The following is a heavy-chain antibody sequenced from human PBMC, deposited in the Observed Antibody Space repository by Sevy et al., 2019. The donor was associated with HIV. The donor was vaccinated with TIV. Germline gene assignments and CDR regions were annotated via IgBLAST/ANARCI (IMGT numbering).Heavy chain of an antibody. V-gene: IGHV3-53*01. Sequence: GGSLRLSCTASGFTVSSNYMSWVRQAPGKGLEWVSVLYSGGSTYYADPVKGRFTISRDNSKNTLYLQRNSLSAEDTAVYYCARVTVRGFDYWGQGTLVTVSS. CDR1: GFTVSSNY. D-gene: IGHD3-10*01. J-gene: IGHJ4*02. CDR2: LYSGGST. CDR3: ARVTVRGFDY.